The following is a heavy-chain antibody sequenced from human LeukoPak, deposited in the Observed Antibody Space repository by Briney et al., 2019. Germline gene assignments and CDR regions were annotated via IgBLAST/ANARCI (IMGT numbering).Heavy chain of an antibody. CDR2: ISSSSSYT. CDR1: GFTLRDYY. CDR3: ARGPDSSGWYLDY. Sequence: GGSLRLSCAASGFTLRDYYMSWIRQAPGKGLEWVSYISSSSSYTNYADSVKGRFTISRDNAKNSLYLQMNSLRAEDTAVYYCARGPDSSGWYLDYWGKGTLVTVSS. V-gene: IGHV3-11*05. J-gene: IGHJ4*02. D-gene: IGHD6-19*01.